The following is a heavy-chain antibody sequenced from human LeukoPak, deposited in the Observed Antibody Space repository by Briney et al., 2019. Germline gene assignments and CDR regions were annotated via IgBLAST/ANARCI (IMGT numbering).Heavy chain of an antibody. J-gene: IGHJ5*02. V-gene: IGHV3-7*01. CDR3: ARDLSDKRGFDP. Sequence: PGGSLRLSCAASGFTFSDHWMSWIRQAPGKGLEWVANINQGGSDKNYVASVKGQFTISRDNAANSLYLQMDSLRAENTAVYYRARDLSDKRGFDPWGQGTLVTVSP. CDR1: GFTFSDHW. D-gene: IGHD2/OR15-2a*01. CDR2: INQGGSDK.